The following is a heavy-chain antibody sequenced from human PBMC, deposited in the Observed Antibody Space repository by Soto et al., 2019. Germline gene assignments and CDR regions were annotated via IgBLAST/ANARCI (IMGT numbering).Heavy chain of an antibody. CDR3: ARDKITGLFDY. CDR2: IIHSGST. CDR1: GGSFSGYY. V-gene: IGHV4-34*12. Sequence: SETLSLTCAVYGGSFSGYYWTWIRQPPGTGLECIGEIIHSGSTNYNPSLKSRVTISVDTSKNQFSLKLTSLTAADTAVYYCARDKITGLFDYWGQGTLVTVSS. J-gene: IGHJ4*02. D-gene: IGHD2-8*02.